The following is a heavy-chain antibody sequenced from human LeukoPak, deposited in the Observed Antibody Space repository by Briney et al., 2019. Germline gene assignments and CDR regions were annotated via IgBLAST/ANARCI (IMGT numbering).Heavy chain of an antibody. D-gene: IGHD2-15*01. Sequence: SETLSLTCTVSGGSISSYYWSWIRQPAGKGLEWIGRIYTSGSTNYNPSLKSRVTMSVDTSKNQSSLKLSSVTAADTAVYYCASGNILCSGGSCSTNIDYWGQGTLVTVSS. CDR1: GGSISSYY. CDR2: IYTSGST. J-gene: IGHJ4*02. V-gene: IGHV4-4*07. CDR3: ASGNILCSGGSCSTNIDY.